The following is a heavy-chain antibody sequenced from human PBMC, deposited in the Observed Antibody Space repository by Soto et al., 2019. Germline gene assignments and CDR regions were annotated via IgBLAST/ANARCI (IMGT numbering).Heavy chain of an antibody. Sequence: GESLKISCKVSGDSFNSNWIAWVRERPGRGLEWMGIIYPIDSDTRYSPSFQGQVTISVDRSVNSAFLQWRSLKASDTATYYCARRSAVTTFYFYGMDVWGQGTTVTVSS. CDR2: IYPIDSDT. D-gene: IGHD4-17*01. J-gene: IGHJ6*02. V-gene: IGHV5-51*01. CDR1: GDSFNSNW. CDR3: ARRSAVTTFYFYGMDV.